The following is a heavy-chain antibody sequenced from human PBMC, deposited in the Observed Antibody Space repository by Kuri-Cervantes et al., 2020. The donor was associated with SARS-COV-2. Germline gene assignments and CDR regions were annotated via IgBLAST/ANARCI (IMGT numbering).Heavy chain of an antibody. CDR2: IYPGDSDT. CDR1: GYSFTRQW. D-gene: IGHD4-17*01. CDR3: ETGGDFGDYRWFDP. J-gene: IGHJ5*02. Sequence: GGSLRLSCKGSGYSFTRQWIGWVRQRPGKGLEWMGIIYPGDSDTRYSPSFQGQVTISADKSISTAYLQWSSLKASDTAMYYCETGGDFGDYRWFDPWGQGTLVTVSS. V-gene: IGHV5-51*01.